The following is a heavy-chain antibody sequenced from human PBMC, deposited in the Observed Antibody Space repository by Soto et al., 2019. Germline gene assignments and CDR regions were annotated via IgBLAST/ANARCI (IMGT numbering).Heavy chain of an antibody. D-gene: IGHD4-17*01. J-gene: IGHJ4*02. CDR2: IYYSGST. V-gene: IGHV4-59*01. CDR1: GGSISSYY. CDR3: ARRYGDQFDY. Sequence: SETLSLTCSVFGGSISSYYWSWIRQPPGKGLEWIGYIYYSGSTNYNPSLKSRVTISVDKSKNQFSLKLSSVTAADTAVYYCARRYGDQFDYWGQGTLVTVSS.